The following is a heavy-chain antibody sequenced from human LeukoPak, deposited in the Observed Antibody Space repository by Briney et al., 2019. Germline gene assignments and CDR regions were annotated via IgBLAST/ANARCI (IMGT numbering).Heavy chain of an antibody. D-gene: IGHD3-22*01. CDR1: GFTFSSYA. CDR3: ARGYDSSGYYFDY. V-gene: IGHV3-30*04. CDR2: ISSDGSNK. Sequence: GGSLRLSCAASGFTFSSYAMHWVRQAPGKGLERVAVISSDGSNKYYADSVKGRFTISRDNSKNTLYLQMNSLRAEDTAVYYCARGYDSSGYYFDYWGQGTLVTVSS. J-gene: IGHJ4*02.